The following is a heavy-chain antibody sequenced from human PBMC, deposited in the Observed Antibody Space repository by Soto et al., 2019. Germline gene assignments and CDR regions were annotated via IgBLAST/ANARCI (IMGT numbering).Heavy chain of an antibody. J-gene: IGHJ6*02. CDR1: GYSVTSSDYY. D-gene: IGHD2-15*01. CDR2: MFYSGLT. CDR3: APLSVSLSGPYGIHV. Sequence: ETLSLTCSVSGYSVTSSDYYWAWIRQPPGKGLEWIGSMFYSGLTYYNPSLKSRVTLSVDTSKNQFSVRLNSVTAADTAVYYCAPLSVSLSGPYGIHVWGQGTTVTVSS. V-gene: IGHV4-39*01.